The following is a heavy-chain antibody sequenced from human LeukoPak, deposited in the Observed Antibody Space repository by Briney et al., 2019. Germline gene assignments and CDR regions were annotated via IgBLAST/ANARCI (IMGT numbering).Heavy chain of an antibody. Sequence: SETLSLTCAVYGGSFSGYYWSWIRQPPGKGLEWIGEINHSGSTNYNPSLKSRVTISVDTSKNQFSLKLSSVTAADTAVYYCARGPDYYGSGSYYNGSDYWGQGTLDSVPS. J-gene: IGHJ4*02. CDR1: GGSFSGYY. V-gene: IGHV4-34*01. D-gene: IGHD3-10*01. CDR3: ARGPDYYGSGSYYNGSDY. CDR2: INHSGST.